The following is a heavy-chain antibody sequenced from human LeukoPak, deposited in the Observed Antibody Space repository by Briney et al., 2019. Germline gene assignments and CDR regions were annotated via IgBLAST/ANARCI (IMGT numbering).Heavy chain of an antibody. V-gene: IGHV3-23*01. CDR3: AKGAGYYDYVWGSYDYYYGMDV. CDR1: GFTFSNYA. D-gene: IGHD3-16*01. CDR2: ISGSGVNT. Sequence: GGSLRLSCEASGFTFSNYAVSWVRQAPGNPGKGLEWVSAISGSGVNTYYADSVKGRFTISRDNSKNTLYLQMNSLRAEDTAVYYCAKGAGYYDYVWGSYDYYYGMDVWGQGTTVTVSS. J-gene: IGHJ6*02.